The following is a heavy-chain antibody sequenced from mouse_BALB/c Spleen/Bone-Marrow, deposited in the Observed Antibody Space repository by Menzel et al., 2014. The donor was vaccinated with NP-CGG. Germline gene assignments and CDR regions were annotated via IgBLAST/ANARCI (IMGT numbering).Heavy chain of an antibody. J-gene: IGHJ2*01. CDR2: IYPGDSDT. CDR3: ARGGISVDY. V-gene: IGHV1-80*01. Sequence: QVHVKQSGAELVRPGSSVKISCKASGYAFSSYWMNWVKQGPGQGLEWIGQIYPGDSDTDYNGKFKGKATLTADKSSNTAYMQPTSLTSEDSAVYFCARGGISVDYWGQGTTLTVSS. CDR1: GYAFSSYW.